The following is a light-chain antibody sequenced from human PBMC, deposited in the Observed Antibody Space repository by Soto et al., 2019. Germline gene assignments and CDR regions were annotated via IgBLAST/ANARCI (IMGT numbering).Light chain of an antibody. J-gene: IGKJ1*01. CDR2: DAS. CDR1: HDINTW. Sequence: DIEMTQSPPTLSASVGDRVTITCRASHDINTWLAWYQQKPGKAPTVLIYDASTLESGVPSRFSGSGSGKEFTLTISSLQPDDLATYYCQQYESYSTFGQGTEVEIK. V-gene: IGKV1-5*01. CDR3: QQYESYST.